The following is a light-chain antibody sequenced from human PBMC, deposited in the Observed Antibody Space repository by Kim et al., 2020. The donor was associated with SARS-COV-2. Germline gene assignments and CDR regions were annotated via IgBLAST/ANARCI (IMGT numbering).Light chain of an antibody. CDR1: QSVSTW. J-gene: IGKJ5*01. CDR3: QQYNTFPIT. V-gene: IGKV1-5*01. Sequence: AAVVDRVTITCRASQSVSTWLAWYQQKPGKAPKLLIYGASILETGVPSRFSRSGSATGFTLTINHLQPDDFATYYCQQYNTFPITFGPGTRLEIK. CDR2: GAS.